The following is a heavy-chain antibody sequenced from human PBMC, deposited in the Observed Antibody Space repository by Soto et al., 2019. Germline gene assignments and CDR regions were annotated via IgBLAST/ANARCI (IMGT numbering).Heavy chain of an antibody. CDR3: ARSSVHIAAAGRLDL. J-gene: IGHJ5*02. CDR2: ISSDGATK. Sequence: VGSLRLSCTASGFAFRSHAMQWVRQAPGKGLEWVAVISSDGATKYVADSLKGRFTISRDNFESTMSLQMNNLRPEDTALYYCARSSVHIAAAGRLDLWGPGTLVTVSS. D-gene: IGHD6-13*01. CDR1: GFAFRSHA. V-gene: IGHV3-30*14.